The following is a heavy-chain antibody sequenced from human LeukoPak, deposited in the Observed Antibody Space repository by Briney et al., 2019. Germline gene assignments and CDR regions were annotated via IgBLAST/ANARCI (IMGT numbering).Heavy chain of an antibody. CDR3: ARVQPWGYTYGIAYAFDI. J-gene: IGHJ3*02. Sequence: PSQTLSLTCTVSGGSISSCDSYLTWIRQPPGKFLEWIGYISYSGSTYYNPSLKSRVTISVDTSKNQFSLKLSSVTAADTAVYYCARVQPWGYTYGIAYAFDIWGQGTMVTVSS. CDR2: ISYSGST. CDR1: GGSISSCDSY. V-gene: IGHV4-30-4*01. D-gene: IGHD5-18*01.